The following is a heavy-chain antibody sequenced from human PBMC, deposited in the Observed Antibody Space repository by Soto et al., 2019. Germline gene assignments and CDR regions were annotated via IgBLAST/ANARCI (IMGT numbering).Heavy chain of an antibody. CDR2: MYNTGST. Sequence: SETLPLTCTVSGGSIIRDYWSWILQPPGKGLEWIGYMYNTGSTVYNPPFKSRVTISVDTSKNQFSLKLNSVTAADTAVYYCARDLWGYCGTDCYPLDVWGQGTTVTVSS. J-gene: IGHJ6*02. D-gene: IGHD2-21*02. CDR3: ARDLWGYCGTDCYPLDV. V-gene: IGHV4-59*01. CDR1: GGSIIRDY.